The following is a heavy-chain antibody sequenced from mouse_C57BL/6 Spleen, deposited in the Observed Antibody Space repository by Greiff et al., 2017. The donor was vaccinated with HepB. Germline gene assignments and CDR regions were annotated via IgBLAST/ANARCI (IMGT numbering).Heavy chain of an antibody. CDR2: INPSTGGT. Sequence: VQLKESGPELVKPGASVKISCKASGYSFTGYYMNWVKQSPEKSLEWIGEINPSTGGTTYNQKFKAKATLTVDKSSSTAYMQLKSLTSEDSAVYYCARGSPMDYWGQGTSVTVSS. CDR3: ARGSPMDY. CDR1: GYSFTGYY. J-gene: IGHJ4*01. V-gene: IGHV1-42*01.